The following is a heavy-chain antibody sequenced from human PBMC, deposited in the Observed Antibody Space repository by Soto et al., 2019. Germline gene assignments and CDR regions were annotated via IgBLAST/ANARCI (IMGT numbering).Heavy chain of an antibody. CDR1: GFTFSSYA. CDR2: ISSDGSNK. Sequence: PGGSLRLSCAASGFTFSSYAMHWVRQAPGKGLEWLALISSDGSNKYYADSVRGRFTISRDNSKNTLFLQMNILRPKDAAVYYCANFSYQYSGTWSPVMDVWGHGTTVTVSS. CDR3: ANFSYQYSGTWSPVMDV. D-gene: IGHD6-13*01. V-gene: IGHV3-30*18. J-gene: IGHJ6*02.